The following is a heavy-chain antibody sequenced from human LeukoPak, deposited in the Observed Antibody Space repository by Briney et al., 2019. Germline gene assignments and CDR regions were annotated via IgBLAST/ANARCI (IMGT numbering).Heavy chain of an antibody. V-gene: IGHV3-23*01. Sequence: GGSLRLSCAASGFTFSSNAMCWVRQAPGKGLEWVSLISGTGGTTYYADSVKGRLTISRDNSKNTLYLQMNSLRAEDTAVYYCAREAYYYDSSGYLQGNWFDPWGQGTLVTVSS. CDR2: ISGTGGTT. D-gene: IGHD3-22*01. J-gene: IGHJ5*02. CDR3: AREAYYYDSSGYLQGNWFDP. CDR1: GFTFSSNA.